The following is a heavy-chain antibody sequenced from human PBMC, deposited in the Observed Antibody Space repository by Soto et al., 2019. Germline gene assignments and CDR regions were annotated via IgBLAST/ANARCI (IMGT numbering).Heavy chain of an antibody. CDR3: ARGRTVRNYADDSSDYFYFFDY. CDR1: GDSLSTFY. Sequence: PSETLSLTCTVSGDSLSTFYWGWMRQSPGKELEWIGYVYYTGSTDYNPSLKSRVTISVDRSKNQCSLKLTSANAAVTAVYYCARGRTVRNYADDSSDYFYFFDYWGQGTQVTVSS. D-gene: IGHD3-22*01. CDR2: VYYTGST. V-gene: IGHV4-59*01. J-gene: IGHJ4*02.